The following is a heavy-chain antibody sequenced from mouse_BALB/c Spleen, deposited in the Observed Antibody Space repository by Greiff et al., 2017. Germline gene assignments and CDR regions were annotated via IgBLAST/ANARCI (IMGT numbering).Heavy chain of an antibody. CDR1: GYSITSDYA. J-gene: IGHJ4*01. CDR2: ISYSGST. V-gene: IGHV3-2*02. D-gene: IGHD2-14*01. Sequence: DVQLQESGPGLVKPSQSLSLTCTVTGYSITSDYAWNWIRQFPGNKLEWMGYISYSGSTSYNPSLKSRISITRDTSKNQFFLQLNSVTTEDTATYYCAGYYRYDEDYAMDYWGQGTSVTVSS. CDR3: AGYYRYDEDYAMDY.